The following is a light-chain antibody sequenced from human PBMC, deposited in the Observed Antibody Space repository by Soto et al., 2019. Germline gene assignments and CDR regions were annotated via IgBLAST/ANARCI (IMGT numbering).Light chain of an antibody. J-gene: IGKJ1*01. Sequence: EIVMTQSPATLSVSPGERATLSCRASQSVSSNLAWYQQKPGQAPRLLIYGASTRATGIPARLSGSGSGTEFTLTISSLQFEDFAVYYCQHNHNWPRTFVQGRKV. CDR2: GAS. CDR1: QSVSSN. V-gene: IGKV3-15*01. CDR3: QHNHNWPRT.